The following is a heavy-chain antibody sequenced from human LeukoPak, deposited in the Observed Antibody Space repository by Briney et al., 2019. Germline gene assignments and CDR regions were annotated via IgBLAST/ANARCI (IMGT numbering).Heavy chain of an antibody. D-gene: IGHD1-26*01. CDR2: ISYDGSNK. J-gene: IGHJ4*02. CDR1: GFTFSSYA. V-gene: IGHV3-30-3*01. CDR3: ARGPSGSYFGYFDY. Sequence: GGSLRLSCAASGFTFSSYAMHWVCQAPGKGLEWVAVISYDGSNKYYADSVKGRFTISRDNSKNTLYLQMNSLRAEDTAVYYCARGPSGSYFGYFDYWGQGTLVTVSS.